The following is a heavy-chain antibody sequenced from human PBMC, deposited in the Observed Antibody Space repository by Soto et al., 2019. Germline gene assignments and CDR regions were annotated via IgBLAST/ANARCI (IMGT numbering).Heavy chain of an antibody. CDR2: IITMFGTA. D-gene: IGHD3-22*01. V-gene: IGHV1-69*12. Sequence: QVQLVQSGAEVKKPGSSVKVSCKTSGGTFSSYAISWVRQAPGQGLEWMGGIITMFGTANYAQKFQGRVTITADESTSPAYMELSSLRSEDTAVYYCARSRANYYDSRGYYYSTFDYWGQGTLVTVSS. CDR3: ARSRANYYDSRGYYYSTFDY. CDR1: GGTFSSYA. J-gene: IGHJ4*02.